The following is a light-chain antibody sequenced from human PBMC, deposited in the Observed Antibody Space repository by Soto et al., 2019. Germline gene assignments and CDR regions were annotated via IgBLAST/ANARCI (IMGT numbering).Light chain of an antibody. V-gene: IGKV3-11*01. CDR2: DAS. CDR1: QTINNY. Sequence: EIVLTQSPATLSLSPGERATLSCRASQTINNYLAWYQQKPGQAPRLLIDDASNSATGIPPRFSGSGSGTDFTLTISSLEPEDFAVDYCQHCVNWPLLTLGGGTKVELK. J-gene: IGKJ4*01. CDR3: QHCVNWPLLT.